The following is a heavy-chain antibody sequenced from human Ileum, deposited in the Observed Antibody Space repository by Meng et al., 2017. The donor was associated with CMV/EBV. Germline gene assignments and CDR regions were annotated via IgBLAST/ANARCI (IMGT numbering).Heavy chain of an antibody. CDR1: GFTLSSHA. J-gene: IGHJ4*02. CDR3: AKDDNGYTGEGGF. D-gene: IGHD5-24*01. Sequence: AVSGFTLSSHAMSWVRQAPGKGLEWVSVIYWDGVKTYYADSVRGRFTTFRDNSKNMVFLQMNSLRAEDTAVYYCAKDDNGYTGEGGFWGQGTLVTVSS. CDR2: IYWDGVKT. V-gene: IGHV3-23*03.